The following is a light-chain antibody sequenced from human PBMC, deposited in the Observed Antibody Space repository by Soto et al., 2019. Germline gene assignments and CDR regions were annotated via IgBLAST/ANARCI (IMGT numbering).Light chain of an antibody. CDR3: QQYNNWFPVWT. CDR2: GAS. V-gene: IGKV3-15*01. Sequence: EVMMTQSPATLSVSPGERATLCCRGIQSGSSSLAWYQQKPGQAPSLLIYGASTRATGIPARFSGSGSGTEFTLTISSLQFEDFAVYCCQQYNNWFPVWTFGQGSNV. CDR1: QSGSSS. J-gene: IGKJ1*01.